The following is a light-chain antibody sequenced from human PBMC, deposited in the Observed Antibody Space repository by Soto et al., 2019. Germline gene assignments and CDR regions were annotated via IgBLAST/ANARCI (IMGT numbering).Light chain of an antibody. CDR1: SSDVGGYNY. V-gene: IGLV2-8*01. CDR2: EVS. Sequence: QSALTQPPSASGSPGQSVTISCTGTSSDVGGYNYVSWYQQHPGKAPKLMIYEVSKRPSGVPDRFSGSKSGNTASLTVSGLPAEDAADYYCSSYAGSNNLVFGGGTQLTVL. J-gene: IGLJ2*01. CDR3: SSYAGSNNLV.